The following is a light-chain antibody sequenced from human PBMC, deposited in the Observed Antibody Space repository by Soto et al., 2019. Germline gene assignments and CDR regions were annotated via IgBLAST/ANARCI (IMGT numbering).Light chain of an antibody. Sequence: EIVLTQSPGTLSLSPGERATLSCRASQSVSSNYLAWYQQKPGQAPRLLMYGASNRATGIPDRFSGSGSGTDFTLTISRLEPEDFAVYYCQQYGTLPVTFGGGTKV. CDR3: QQYGTLPVT. V-gene: IGKV3-20*01. CDR2: GAS. J-gene: IGKJ4*01. CDR1: QSVSSNY.